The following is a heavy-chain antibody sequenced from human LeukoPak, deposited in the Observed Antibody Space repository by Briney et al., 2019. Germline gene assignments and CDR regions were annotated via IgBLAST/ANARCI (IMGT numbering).Heavy chain of an antibody. CDR2: IYYSGST. CDR3: ARWKVHYYGSGSYNYFDY. D-gene: IGHD3-10*01. J-gene: IGHJ4*02. Sequence: PSETLSLTCTVSGGSISSSSYDWGWIRQPPGKGLEWIGSIYYSGSTYYNPSLKSRVTISVDTSKNQFSLKLSSVTAADTAVYYCARWKVHYYGSGSYNYFDYWGQGTLVTVSS. V-gene: IGHV4-39*01. CDR1: GGSISSSSYD.